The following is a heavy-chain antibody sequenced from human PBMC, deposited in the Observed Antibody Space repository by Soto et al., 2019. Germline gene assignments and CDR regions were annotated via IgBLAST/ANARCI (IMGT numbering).Heavy chain of an antibody. V-gene: IGHV1-3*01. J-gene: IGHJ6*02. CDR1: GYTFTSYS. CDR2: INAGNGNT. Sequence: ASVKVSCKASGYTFTSYSMHWVLQAPGQRLEWMGWINAGNGNTKYSQKFQGRVTITRDTSASTAYMELSSLRSEDTAVYYCARGGSGYSAKNLWNPMDVWGQGTTVTVS. D-gene: IGHD5-18*01. CDR3: ARGGSGYSAKNLWNPMDV.